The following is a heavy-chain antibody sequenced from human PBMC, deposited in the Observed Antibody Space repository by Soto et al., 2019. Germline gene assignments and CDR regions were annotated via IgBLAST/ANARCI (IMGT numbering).Heavy chain of an antibody. J-gene: IGHJ4*02. D-gene: IGHD2-15*01. CDR1: GLTLSSYA. V-gene: IGHV3-23*01. Sequence: QPGGSLRLSCAASGLTLSSYAMGWVRQAPGKGLEWVSSISGSGAGTYYADSVTGRFTISRDNSKNTLNLQMNSRTSDDTSVYYCAKTPIVSRVVVGTSFDHWGQGTQVTVSS. CDR3: AKTPIVSRVVVGTSFDH. CDR2: ISGSGAGT.